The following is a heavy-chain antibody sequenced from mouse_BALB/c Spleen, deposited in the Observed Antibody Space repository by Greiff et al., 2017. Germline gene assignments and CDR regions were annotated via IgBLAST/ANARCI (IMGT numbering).Heavy chain of an antibody. CDR3: AKKVYDGYSYYYAMDY. CDR1: GYTFTNYW. V-gene: IGHV1-63*02. CDR2: IYPGGGYT. Sequence: QVQLQQSGAELVRPGTSVKISCKASGYTFTNYWLGWVKQRPGHGLEWIGDIYPGGGYTNYNEKFKGKATLTADTSSSTAYMQLSSLTSEDSAVYFCAKKVYDGYSYYYAMDYWGQGTSVTVSS. D-gene: IGHD2-3*01. J-gene: IGHJ4*01.